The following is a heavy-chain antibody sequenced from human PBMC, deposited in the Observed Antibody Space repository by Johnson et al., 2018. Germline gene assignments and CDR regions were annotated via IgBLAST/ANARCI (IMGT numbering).Heavy chain of an antibody. D-gene: IGHD3-3*01. J-gene: IGHJ6*02. CDR3: SRYDFWSGYYYYGMDV. CDR1: GFTFNSYG. CDR2: ISYDGSNK. Sequence: QVQLVQSGGGVVQPGRSLRLSCVASGFTFNSYGIHWARQAPGKGLEWVAVISYDGSNKYYADSVTGRFTISRDNSKNTLYLQMNSLRAEDTAVYYCSRYDFWSGYYYYGMDVWGQGTTVTVSS. V-gene: IGHV3-30*03.